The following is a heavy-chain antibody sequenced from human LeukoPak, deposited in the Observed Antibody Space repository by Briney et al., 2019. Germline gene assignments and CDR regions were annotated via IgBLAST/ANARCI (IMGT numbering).Heavy chain of an antibody. J-gene: IGHJ4*02. CDR3: AKDGGDSGSYYPVGYFDY. CDR1: GFTFSSYT. D-gene: IGHD1-26*01. Sequence: PGGSLRLSCAASGFTFSSYTMNWVRQAPGKGLEWVSAISGSGGSTYYADSVKGRFTISRDNSKNTLYLQMNSLRAEDTAVYYCAKDGGDSGSYYPVGYFDYWGQGTLVTVSS. CDR2: ISGSGGST. V-gene: IGHV3-23*01.